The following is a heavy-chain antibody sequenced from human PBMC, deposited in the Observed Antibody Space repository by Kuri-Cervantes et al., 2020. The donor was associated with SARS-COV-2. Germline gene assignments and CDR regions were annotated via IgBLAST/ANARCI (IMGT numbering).Heavy chain of an antibody. CDR2: ISYDGSNK. CDR3: AKGTQQLDLYYMDV. CDR1: GFTFSSYA. D-gene: IGHD6-13*01. Sequence: LSLTCAASGFTFSSYAMHWVRQAPGKGLEWVAVISYDGSNKYYADSVKGRFTIPRDNSKNTLYLQMNSLRAEDTAVYYCAKGTQQLDLYYMDVWGKGTTVTVSS. V-gene: IGHV3-30-3*01. J-gene: IGHJ6*03.